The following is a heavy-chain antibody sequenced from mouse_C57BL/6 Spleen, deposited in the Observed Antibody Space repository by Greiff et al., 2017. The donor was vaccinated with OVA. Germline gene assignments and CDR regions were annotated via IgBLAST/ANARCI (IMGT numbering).Heavy chain of an antibody. CDR3: ARDRSYGSRDWYIDV. CDR2: ISDGGSYT. D-gene: IGHD1-1*01. CDR1: GFTFSSYA. V-gene: IGHV5-4*01. Sequence: EVQGVESGGGLVKPGGSLKLSCAASGFTFSSYAMSWVRQTPEKRLEWVATISDGGSYTYYPDNVKGRFTISRDNAKDTLYLQMSHLKSEDTAMYYCARDRSYGSRDWYIDVWGTGTTVTVSS. J-gene: IGHJ1*03.